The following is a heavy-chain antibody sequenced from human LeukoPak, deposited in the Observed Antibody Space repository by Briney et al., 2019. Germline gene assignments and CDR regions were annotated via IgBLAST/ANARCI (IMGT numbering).Heavy chain of an antibody. CDR3: ARVDGYHSFDY. J-gene: IGHJ4*02. CDR2: VSTYNGNT. V-gene: IGHV1-18*01. D-gene: IGHD5-24*01. CDR1: GYTFSSYG. Sequence: ASVKVSCKTSGYTFSSYGISWVRQAPGQGLEWMGWVSTYNGNTNYAQKLQGRVTMTTDKSTSTAYMELRSLRSDDTAVYYCARVDGYHSFDYWGQGALVTVSS.